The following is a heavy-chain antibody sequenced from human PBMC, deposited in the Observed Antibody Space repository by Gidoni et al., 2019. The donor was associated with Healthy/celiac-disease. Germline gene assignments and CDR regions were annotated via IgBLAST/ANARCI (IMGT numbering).Heavy chain of an antibody. CDR2: IYSGGST. CDR3: ASDRGIAAAGHYYYYYGMDV. J-gene: IGHJ6*02. D-gene: IGHD6-13*01. Sequence: EVQLVESGGGLIQPGGSLRLSCPASGFTVRSNYMSWVRQATGKGLEWVSVIYSGGSTYYADSVKGRFTISRDNSKNTLYLQMNSLRAEDTAVYYCASDRGIAAAGHYYYYYGMDVWGQGTTVTVSS. CDR1: GFTVRSNY. V-gene: IGHV3-53*01.